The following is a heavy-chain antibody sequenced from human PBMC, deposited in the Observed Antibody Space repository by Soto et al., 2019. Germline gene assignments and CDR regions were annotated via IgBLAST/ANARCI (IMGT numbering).Heavy chain of an antibody. V-gene: IGHV3-30-3*01. CDR1: GFTFSSYA. CDR3: ARDYYRFNSGYGFSMDV. D-gene: IGHD5-12*01. CDR2: ISYDGRNK. J-gene: IGHJ6*02. Sequence: QVQLVESGGGVVQPGRSLRLSCAASGFTFSSYAMHWVRQAPGKGLEWVAVISYDGRNKYYADSVKGRFTISRDNSKNRLYLQMNSLRAEDTAVYYCARDYYRFNSGYGFSMDVWGQGTTVTVSS.